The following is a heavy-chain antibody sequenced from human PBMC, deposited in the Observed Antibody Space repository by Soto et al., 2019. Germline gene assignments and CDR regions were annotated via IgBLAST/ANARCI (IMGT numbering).Heavy chain of an antibody. CDR3: ARDQLEGNWFDP. V-gene: IGHV4-30-2*01. J-gene: IGHJ5*02. CDR1: GGSISSGGYS. CDR2: IYHSGGT. D-gene: IGHD1-1*01. Sequence: KASETLSLTCTVSGGSISSGGYSWNWIRQPPGKGLEWIGYIYHSGGTLYNPSLKSRVTISVDKSKNQFSLKLTSVTAADTAVYYCARDQLEGNWFDPWGQGTLVTVSS.